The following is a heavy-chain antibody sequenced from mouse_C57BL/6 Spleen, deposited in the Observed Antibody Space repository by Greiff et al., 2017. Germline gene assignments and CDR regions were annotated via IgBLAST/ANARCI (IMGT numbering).Heavy chain of an antibody. D-gene: IGHD3-2*02. CDR1: GYTFTDYN. Sequence: VQLKQSGPELVKPGASVKMSCKASGYTFTDYNMHWVKQSHGKSLEWIGYINPNNGGTSYNQKFKGKATLTVNKSSSTAYMELRSLTSEASAVYYWARGVSGSAWFAYWGQGTLVTVSA. CDR2: INPNNGGT. V-gene: IGHV1-22*01. J-gene: IGHJ3*01. CDR3: ARGVSGSAWFAY.